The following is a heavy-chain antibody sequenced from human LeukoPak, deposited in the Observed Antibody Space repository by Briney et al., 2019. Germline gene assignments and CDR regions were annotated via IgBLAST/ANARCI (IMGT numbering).Heavy chain of an antibody. D-gene: IGHD6-13*01. V-gene: IGHV3-43*02. CDR1: GFPYDDYA. CDR3: AKDITSSWYIASGAFDI. Sequence: GGSLSLSCAASGFPYDDYAMHWVRQAPGRGLEWVSLISGDGGSTYYSDYVKGRFTITRDNSKNSLYQQINSLRTEDTALYYCAKDITSSWYIASGAFDIWGQGTMVTVSS. J-gene: IGHJ3*02. CDR2: ISGDGGST.